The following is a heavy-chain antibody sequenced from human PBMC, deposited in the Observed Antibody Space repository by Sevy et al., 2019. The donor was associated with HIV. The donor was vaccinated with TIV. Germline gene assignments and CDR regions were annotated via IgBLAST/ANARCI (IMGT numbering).Heavy chain of an antibody. Sequence: SETLSLTCTVSGGSISSYNWNWIRQPAGKGLEWIGRIYTSGYTNYNPSLKSRVTMSVDTSKYQFSLNLSSVTAADTAVFYCARSSAGNQHFAYWGQGTLVTVSS. V-gene: IGHV4-4*07. CDR1: GGSISSYN. CDR2: IYTSGYT. D-gene: IGHD6-13*01. J-gene: IGHJ4*02. CDR3: ARSSAGNQHFAY.